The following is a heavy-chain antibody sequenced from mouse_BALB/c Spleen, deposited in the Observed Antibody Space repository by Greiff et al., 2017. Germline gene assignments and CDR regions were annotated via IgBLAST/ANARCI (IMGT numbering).Heavy chain of an antibody. J-gene: IGHJ3*01. Sequence: EVHLVESGGGLVQPGGSRKLSCAASGFTFSSFGMHWVRQAPAKGLEWVAYISSGSSTIYYADTVKGRFTISRDNPKNTLFLQMTSLRSEDTAMYYCARSNWDGFAYWGQGTLVTVSA. CDR2: ISSGSSTI. V-gene: IGHV5-17*02. CDR3: ARSNWDGFAY. CDR1: GFTFSSFG. D-gene: IGHD4-1*01.